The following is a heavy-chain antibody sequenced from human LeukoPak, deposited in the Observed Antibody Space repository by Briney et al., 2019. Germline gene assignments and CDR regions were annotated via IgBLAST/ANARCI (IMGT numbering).Heavy chain of an antibody. CDR3: AKRAIVAAGTVFDY. D-gene: IGHD6-13*01. J-gene: IGHJ4*02. CDR1: GFTFSSYA. V-gene: IGHV3-23*01. CDR2: ISASGDST. Sequence: GGSLRLSCAASGFTFSSYAMNWVRQAPGKGLEWVSTISASGDSTYYADSVKGRFTISRDNSENTLYLQMNSLRPEDTAVYYCAKRAIVAAGTVFDYRGQGTLVTVSS.